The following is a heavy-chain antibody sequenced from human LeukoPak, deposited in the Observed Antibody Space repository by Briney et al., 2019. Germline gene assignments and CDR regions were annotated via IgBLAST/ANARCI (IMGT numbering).Heavy chain of an antibody. CDR3: ARDRGCSGGSCYSNYYHYGMDV. V-gene: IGHV3-33*01. Sequence: GRSLRLSCAASGFTFSSYGMHWVRQTPGKGLEWVAVIWYDGSNKYYADSVKGRFTISRDNSKNTLYLQMNSLRAEDTAVYYCARDRGCSGGSCYSNYYHYGMDVWGKGTTVTVSS. D-gene: IGHD2-15*01. CDR1: GFTFSSYG. J-gene: IGHJ6*04. CDR2: IWYDGSNK.